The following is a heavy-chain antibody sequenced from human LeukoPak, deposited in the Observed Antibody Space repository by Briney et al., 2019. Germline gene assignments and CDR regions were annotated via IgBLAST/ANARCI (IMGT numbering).Heavy chain of an antibody. D-gene: IGHD5-12*01. Sequence: SVKVSCKASGYTFTSYGISWVRQAPGQGLEWMGGIIPIFGTANYAQKFQGRVTITADESTSTAYMELSSLRSEDTAVYYCARDTPSGLWGQGTLVTVSS. J-gene: IGHJ4*02. CDR1: GYTFTSYG. CDR2: IIPIFGTA. V-gene: IGHV1-69*13. CDR3: ARDTPSGL.